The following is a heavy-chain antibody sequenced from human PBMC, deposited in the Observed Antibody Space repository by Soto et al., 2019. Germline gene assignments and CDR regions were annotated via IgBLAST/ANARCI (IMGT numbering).Heavy chain of an antibody. D-gene: IGHD3-3*01. V-gene: IGHV1-69*01. J-gene: IGHJ6*02. CDR2: IIPIFGTA. CDR1: GGTFSSYA. CDR3: ARGAVFGVVIGYYYYGMDV. Sequence: QVQQVQSGAEVKKPGSSVKVSCKASGGTFSSYAISWVRQAPGQGLEWMGGIIPIFGTANYAQKFQGRVTITADESTSTAYMELSSLRSEDTAVYYCARGAVFGVVIGYYYYGMDVWGQGTTVTVSS.